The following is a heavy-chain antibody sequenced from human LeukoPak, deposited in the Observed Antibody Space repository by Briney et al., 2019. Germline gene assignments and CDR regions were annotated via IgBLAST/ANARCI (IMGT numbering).Heavy chain of an antibody. Sequence: GGSLRLSCAASGFTFSTYIMNWVRQAPGKGLEWVSYISSSSSTIYYADSVKGRFTISRDNAKNSLYLQMNSLRDEDTAVYYCAREDYYYDNSAYHWFDPWGQGTLVIVSS. J-gene: IGHJ5*02. CDR1: GFTFSTYI. V-gene: IGHV3-48*02. CDR2: ISSSSSTI. CDR3: AREDYYYDNSAYHWFDP. D-gene: IGHD3-22*01.